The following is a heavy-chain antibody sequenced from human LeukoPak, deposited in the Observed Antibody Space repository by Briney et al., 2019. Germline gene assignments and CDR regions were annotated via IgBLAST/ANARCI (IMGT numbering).Heavy chain of an antibody. CDR2: ISSSSSYI. CDR1: GFIFSSYS. D-gene: IGHD3-16*01. CDR3: ARVYRWGDFDY. V-gene: IGHV3-21*01. J-gene: IGHJ4*02. Sequence: GGSLRLSCAASGFIFSSYSMNWVRQAPGKGLEWVSSISSSSSYIYYADSVKGRFTISRDNAKNSLYLQMNSLRAEDTAVYYCARVYRWGDFDYWGQGTLVTVSS.